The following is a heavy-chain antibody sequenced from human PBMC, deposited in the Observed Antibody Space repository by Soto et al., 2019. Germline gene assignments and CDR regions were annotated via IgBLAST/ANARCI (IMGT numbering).Heavy chain of an antibody. D-gene: IGHD3-22*01. Sequence: ASVKVSCKASGYTFTSYGISWVRQAPGQGLEWMGWISAYNGNTSYAQKLQGRVTMTTDTSTSTAYMELRSLRSDDTAVYYCASHYYDSSGPPTYYFDYWGQGTLVTVSS. CDR3: ASHYYDSSGPPTYYFDY. CDR1: GYTFTSYG. V-gene: IGHV1-18*01. CDR2: ISAYNGNT. J-gene: IGHJ4*02.